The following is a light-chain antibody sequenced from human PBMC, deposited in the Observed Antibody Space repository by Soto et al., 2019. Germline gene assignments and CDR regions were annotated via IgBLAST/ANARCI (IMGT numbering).Light chain of an antibody. CDR3: QQYYSYPRA. J-gene: IGKJ1*01. Sequence: AIRMTQSPSSLSASTGDRVTITCRASQGISSYLAWYQQEPGKAPKLLIYAASTLQSGVPSRFRGSGSGTDFTLTISCLQYEDFATYYCQQYYSYPRAFGQGTKVDIK. CDR1: QGISSY. V-gene: IGKV1-8*01. CDR2: AAS.